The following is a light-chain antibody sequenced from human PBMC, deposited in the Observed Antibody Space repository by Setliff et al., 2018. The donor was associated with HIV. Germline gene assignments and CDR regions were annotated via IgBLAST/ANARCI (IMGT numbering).Light chain of an antibody. V-gene: IGLV2-23*02. Sequence: QSALAQPASVSGSPGQSINISCTGSRSDVGNTLSVSWYQQNVGEVPKLLIYEVDRRPSGISHRFTGSKSANTASLTISGLQVEDEADYYCFSYGSGDIWVFGGGTKVTVL. CDR1: RSDVGNTLS. CDR2: EVD. J-gene: IGLJ3*02. CDR3: FSYGSGDIWV.